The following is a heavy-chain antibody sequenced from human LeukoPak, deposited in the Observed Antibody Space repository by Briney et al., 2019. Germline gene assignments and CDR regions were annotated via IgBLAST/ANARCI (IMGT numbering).Heavy chain of an antibody. CDR1: GFTFSSYA. V-gene: IGHV3-23*01. Sequence: GGSLRLSCAASGFTFSSYAMSWVRQAPGKGLEWVSAISGSGGSTYYADSVKGRFTISRDNSKDTLYLQMNSLRAEDTAVYYXXKDLXXGNYSSGDAFDIXGQXTXVTXXS. D-gene: IGHD4-11*01. CDR3: XKDLXXGNYSSGDAFDI. CDR2: ISGSGGST. J-gene: IGHJ3*02.